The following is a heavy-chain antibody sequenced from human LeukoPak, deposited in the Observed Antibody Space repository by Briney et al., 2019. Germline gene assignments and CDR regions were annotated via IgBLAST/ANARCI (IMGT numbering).Heavy chain of an antibody. D-gene: IGHD6-19*01. CDR2: ISWNSGSM. CDR3: AKDSQYSSGWQGFDY. J-gene: IGHJ4*02. Sequence: GGSLRLSCAASGFTFDDYAMHWVRQAPGKGPEWVSGISWNSGSMGYADSVKGRFTISRDNAKNSLYLQMNSLRAEDTALYYCAKDSQYSSGWQGFDYWGQGTLVTVSS. CDR1: GFTFDDYA. V-gene: IGHV3-9*01.